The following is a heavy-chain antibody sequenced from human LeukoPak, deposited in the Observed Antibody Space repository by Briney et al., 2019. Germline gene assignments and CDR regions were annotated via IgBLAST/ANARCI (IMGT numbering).Heavy chain of an antibody. D-gene: IGHD3-22*01. Sequence: ASVKVSCKASGYTFTGYYMHWVRQAPGQGLEWMGWINPNSGGTNYAQKFQGRVTVTRDTSISTAYMELSRLRSDDTAVYYCARDDRGYYYDSSGYYYVGWFDPWGQGTLVTVSS. CDR3: ARDDRGYYYDSSGYYYVGWFDP. CDR2: INPNSGGT. J-gene: IGHJ5*02. V-gene: IGHV1-2*02. CDR1: GYTFTGYY.